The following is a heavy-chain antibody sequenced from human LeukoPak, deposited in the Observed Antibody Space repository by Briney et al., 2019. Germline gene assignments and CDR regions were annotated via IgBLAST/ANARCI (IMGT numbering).Heavy chain of an antibody. Sequence: GESLKISCKASGYIFTTYWIGWVRQMPGKGLEWMGIIYPGDSETRYSPSFQGQVTISVDSSITTAYLQWSSLKASDTATYYCARLPRSSSLINFDYWGQGTLVTVSS. J-gene: IGHJ4*02. CDR3: ARLPRSSSLINFDY. CDR2: IYPGDSET. V-gene: IGHV5-51*01. D-gene: IGHD6-6*01. CDR1: GYIFTTYW.